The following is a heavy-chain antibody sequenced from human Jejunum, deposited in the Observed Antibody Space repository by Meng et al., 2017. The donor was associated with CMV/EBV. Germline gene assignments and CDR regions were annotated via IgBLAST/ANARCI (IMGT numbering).Heavy chain of an antibody. CDR3: TREGVY. D-gene: IGHD3-10*01. Sequence: QVQLQESGPGLVKSSESLFLTCSDSGVFVSNSYWSWIRQPAEVGLEWLGRKSISGTTDYSPSVKRRVTMSIDTSKNTFALTPTSVTAADTAIYYCTREGVYWGRGILVTVSS. CDR2: KSISGTT. V-gene: IGHV4-4*07. J-gene: IGHJ4*02. CDR1: GVFVSNSY.